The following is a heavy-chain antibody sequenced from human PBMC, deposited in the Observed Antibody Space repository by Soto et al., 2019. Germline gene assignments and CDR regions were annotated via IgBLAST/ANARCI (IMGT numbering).Heavy chain of an antibody. Sequence: PGGSLRLSCAASGFTVSSNYMSWVRQAPGKGLEWVSVIYSGGSTYYADSVKGRFTISRDNSKNTLYLQMNSLRAEDTAVYYCARVDAVAGHYYYYGMDVWGQGTTVTVSS. J-gene: IGHJ6*02. CDR1: GFTVSSNY. V-gene: IGHV3-66*01. D-gene: IGHD6-19*01. CDR3: ARVDAVAGHYYYYGMDV. CDR2: IYSGGST.